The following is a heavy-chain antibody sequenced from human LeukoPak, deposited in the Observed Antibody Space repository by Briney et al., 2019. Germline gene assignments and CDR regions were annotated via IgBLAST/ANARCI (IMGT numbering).Heavy chain of an antibody. J-gene: IGHJ4*02. D-gene: IGHD4-4*01. CDR3: ARDPVSSVTTLVY. CDR2: INPNSGGT. Sequence: ASVKVSCKASGYTFTGYYMHWVRQAPGQGLEWMGWINPNSGGTNYAQKFQGRVTMTRDTSISTAYIELSRLRSDDTAVYYCARDPVSSVTTLVYWGQGTLVTVSS. V-gene: IGHV1-2*02. CDR1: GYTFTGYY.